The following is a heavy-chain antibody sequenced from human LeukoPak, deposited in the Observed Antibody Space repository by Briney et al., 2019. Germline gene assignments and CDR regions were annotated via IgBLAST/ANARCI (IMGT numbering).Heavy chain of an antibody. Sequence: PGGSLRLSCAASGFTFSSSWMAWVRQAPGKGLEWVANIKQDGSEKYYVDSVKGRFTISRDNAKNSLYLQMNSLRAEDAAVYYCARESGKLSIFDHWGQGTLVTVSS. CDR2: IKQDGSEK. D-gene: IGHD3-3*01. CDR3: ARESGKLSIFDH. CDR1: GFTFSSSW. V-gene: IGHV3-7*01. J-gene: IGHJ4*02.